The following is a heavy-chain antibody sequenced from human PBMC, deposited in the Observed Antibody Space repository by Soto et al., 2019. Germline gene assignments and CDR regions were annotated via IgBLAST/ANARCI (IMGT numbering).Heavy chain of an antibody. V-gene: IGHV3-30*04. CDR1: GFIFKNYA. CDR3: TKSSGGSSSVGMDY. Sequence: GGSLRLSCAGSGFIFKNYALNWVGQAPGKGLEWVASITRDGYNKYYADSVKGRFTISRDNSRDTLSLQMTALRTEDSSIYYCTKSSGGSSSVGMDYWGQGTRATVSS. J-gene: IGHJ4*02. CDR2: ITRDGYNK. D-gene: IGHD6-6*01.